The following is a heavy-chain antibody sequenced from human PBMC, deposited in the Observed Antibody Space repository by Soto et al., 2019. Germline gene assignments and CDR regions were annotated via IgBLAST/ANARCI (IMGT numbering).Heavy chain of an antibody. J-gene: IGHJ3*02. CDR3: ARDRITIFGVVKDAFDI. CDR1: GDSVSSNSAA. V-gene: IGHV6-1*01. CDR2: TYYRSKWYN. Sequence: SQTLSLTCAISGDSVSSNSAAWNWIRQSPSRGLEWLGRTYYRSKWYNDYAVSVKSRITINPDTSKNQFSLQLNSVTPEDTAVYYCARDRITIFGVVKDAFDIWGQGTMVTVSS. D-gene: IGHD3-3*01.